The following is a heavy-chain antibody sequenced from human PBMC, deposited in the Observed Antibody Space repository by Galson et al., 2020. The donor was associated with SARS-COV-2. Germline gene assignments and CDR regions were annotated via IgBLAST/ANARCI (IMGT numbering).Heavy chain of an antibody. Sequence: ASETLSLTCTVSGGSISNGGYYWNWIRQHPGKGLEWIGDIYDSGSTHYNPSLKSRVTISVDTSKNQFSLNLCSVTAADTAVYYCARDRGRLDLWKTGGGFDYWGQGTLVTVSS. V-gene: IGHV4-31*03. J-gene: IGHJ4*02. CDR1: GGSISNGGYY. CDR3: ARDRGRLDLWKTGGGFDY. CDR2: IYDSGST. D-gene: IGHD3-10*01.